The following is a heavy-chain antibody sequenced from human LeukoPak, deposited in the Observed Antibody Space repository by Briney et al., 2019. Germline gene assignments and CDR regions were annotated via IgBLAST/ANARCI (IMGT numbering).Heavy chain of an antibody. V-gene: IGHV4-34*01. CDR1: GGSFSGYY. Sequence: SETLSLTCAVYGGSFSGYYWSWIRQPPGKGLEWIGEINHSGSTNYNPSLKSRVTISVDTSKNQFSLKLSSVTAADTAVYYCARLRLYYYGSGRSAFDIRGQGTMVTVSS. CDR2: INHSGST. D-gene: IGHD3-10*01. J-gene: IGHJ3*02. CDR3: ARLRLYYYGSGRSAFDI.